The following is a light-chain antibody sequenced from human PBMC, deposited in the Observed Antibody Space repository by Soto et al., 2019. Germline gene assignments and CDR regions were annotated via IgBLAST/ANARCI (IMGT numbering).Light chain of an antibody. J-gene: IGKJ2*01. V-gene: IGKV3-20*01. CDR1: QSVSSRN. CDR3: LRYGDSPPAYT. CDR2: GAS. Sequence: EIVLTQSPGTVSLSPGERATLSCRASQSVSSRNLAWYRQKPGQAPSLLIFGASNRATGIPARFSGSGSGTDLPLTISRLEPEDCAVYYCLRYGDSPPAYTFGQGTKLEIK.